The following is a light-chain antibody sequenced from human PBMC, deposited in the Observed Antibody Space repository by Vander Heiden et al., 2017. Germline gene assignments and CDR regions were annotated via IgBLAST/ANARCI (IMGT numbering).Light chain of an antibody. J-gene: IGKJ2*01. CDR3: MQPLQTPYT. CDR2: LGS. CDR1: QSLLESNGHNY. Sequence: DIVMTPSPLSLPVAPGGPTSIPCRSSQSLLESNGHNYLHWYLQTPGQSPQLLIYLGSNRACGVPDRFSGSGSGTDFTLKISIVEAGDVGVYYCMQPLQTPYTFGQGTRLEIK. V-gene: IGKV2-28*01.